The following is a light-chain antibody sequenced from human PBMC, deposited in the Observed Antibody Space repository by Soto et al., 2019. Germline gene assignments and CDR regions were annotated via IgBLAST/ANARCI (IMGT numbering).Light chain of an antibody. V-gene: IGLV1-40*01. CDR1: SSNIGAGYD. J-gene: IGLJ1*01. Sequence: QSVLTQPPSGSGAPGQRVTLSCTGSSSNIGAGYDVHWYQQLPGTAPRLLINANTNRPSGVPDRFSGSKSGTSASLAISGLQAEDEGDYFCQSYDSRLSDYVFGTGTKVPVL. CDR2: ANT. CDR3: QSYDSRLSDYV.